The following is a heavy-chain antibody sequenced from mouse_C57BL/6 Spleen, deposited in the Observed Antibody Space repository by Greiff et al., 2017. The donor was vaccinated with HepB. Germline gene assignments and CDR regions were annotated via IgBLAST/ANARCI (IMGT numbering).Heavy chain of an antibody. CDR1: GYSITSGYY. V-gene: IGHV3-6*01. CDR2: ISYDGSN. CDR3: ARQVYDGYHWYFDV. Sequence: EVQLVESGPGLVKPSQSLSLNCSVTGYSITSGYYWNWIRQFPGNKLEWMGYISYDGSNNYNPSLKNRISITRDTSKNQFFLKLNSVTTEDTATYYCARQVYDGYHWYFDVWGTGTTVTVSS. D-gene: IGHD2-3*01. J-gene: IGHJ1*03.